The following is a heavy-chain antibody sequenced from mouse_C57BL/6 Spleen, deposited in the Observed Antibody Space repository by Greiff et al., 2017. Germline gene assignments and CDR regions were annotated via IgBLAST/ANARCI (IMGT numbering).Heavy chain of an antibody. CDR3: TRGHYGMDY. CDR2: ISSGGDYI. CDR1: GFTFSSYA. V-gene: IGHV5-9-1*02. Sequence: EVQVVESGEGLVKPGGSLKLSCAASGFTFSSYAMSWVRQTPEKRLEWVAYISSGGDYIYYADTVKGRFTSYRDNARNTLYLQMSSLKSEDTAMYYSTRGHYGMDYWGQGTSVTVSS. D-gene: IGHD1-1*01. J-gene: IGHJ4*01.